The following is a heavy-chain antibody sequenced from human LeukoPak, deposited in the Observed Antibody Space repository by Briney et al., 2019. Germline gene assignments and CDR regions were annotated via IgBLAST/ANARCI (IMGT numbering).Heavy chain of an antibody. D-gene: IGHD5-18*01. CDR3: VKDWIQFNRVFDCFDS. J-gene: IGHJ4*02. V-gene: IGHV3-23*01. CDR1: GFPFETNA. CDR2: IGNTET. Sequence: GGSLRLSCATSGFPFETNAMSWVRQAPGKGLEWVATIGNTETFYADSVTGRFTISRDNSKNTVNLQMNRLRVEDTAMYYCVKDWIQFNRVFDCFDSWGQGTLVTVSS.